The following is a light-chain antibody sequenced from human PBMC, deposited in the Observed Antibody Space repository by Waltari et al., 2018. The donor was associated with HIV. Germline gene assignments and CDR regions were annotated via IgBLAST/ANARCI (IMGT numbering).Light chain of an antibody. Sequence: DIQMTQSPASLSASVGDTVTISCRASQDIGLNVNWYQWRSGETPRLLIVAASRLQNGVPPRFSGSGYGTHFSLTITGPQPGDFALYFCQQNYNLPYTFGQGTRVEVK. J-gene: IGKJ2*01. CDR2: AAS. CDR3: QQNYNLPYT. V-gene: IGKV1-39*01. CDR1: QDIGLN.